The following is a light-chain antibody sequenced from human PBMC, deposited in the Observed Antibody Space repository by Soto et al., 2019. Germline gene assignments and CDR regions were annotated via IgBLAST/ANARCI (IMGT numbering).Light chain of an antibody. CDR2: YDS. Sequence: SSELTQPPSVSVAPGKTATISCGGNNIGSISVHWYQQKPGQAPVVVISYDSDRPSGIPERFSGSNSGNTATLTISRVEAGDEADYYCQVWDTSRDHQVFGGGTKLTVL. J-gene: IGLJ2*01. CDR1: NIGSIS. CDR3: QVWDTSRDHQV. V-gene: IGLV3-21*04.